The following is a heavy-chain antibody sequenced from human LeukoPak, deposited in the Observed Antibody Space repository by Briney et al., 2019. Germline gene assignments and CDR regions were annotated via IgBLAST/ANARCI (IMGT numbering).Heavy chain of an antibody. J-gene: IGHJ4*02. CDR1: GLTFSSYA. CDR3: ARRYDSSGYVDY. CDR2: ISGSGGST. V-gene: IGHV3-23*01. D-gene: IGHD3-22*01. Sequence: GGSLRLSCAASGLTFSSYAMSWVRQAPGKGLEWVSAISGSGGSTYYADSVKGRFTISRDNSKNTLYLQMNSLRAEDTAVYYCARRYDSSGYVDYWGQGTLVTVSS.